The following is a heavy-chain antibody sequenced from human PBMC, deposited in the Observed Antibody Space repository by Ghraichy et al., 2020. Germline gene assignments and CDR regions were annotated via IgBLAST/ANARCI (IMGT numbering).Heavy chain of an antibody. CDR1: GFTFSSYS. CDR2: ISSSSSYI. V-gene: IGHV3-21*01. Sequence: GGSLRLSCAASGFTFSSYSMNWVRQAPGKGLEWVSSISSSSSYIYYADSVKGRFTISRDNAKNSLYLQMNSLRAEDTAVYYCAQERADTAMVNVYYWGQGTLVTVSS. CDR3: AQERADTAMVNVYY. J-gene: IGHJ4*02. D-gene: IGHD5-18*01.